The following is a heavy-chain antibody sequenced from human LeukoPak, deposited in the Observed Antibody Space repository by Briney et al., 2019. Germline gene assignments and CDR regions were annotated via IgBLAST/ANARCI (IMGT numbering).Heavy chain of an antibody. D-gene: IGHD1-26*01. CDR2: ISYTGST. CDR3: ARSDRYSGTYCED. Sequence: SETLSLTCTVSDASMSHYYWSWIRQPPGKGLQWIGYISYTGSTNYNPSLKSRVSISIHTSKNQFSLKLSSVTAADTAVYYCARSDRYSGTYCEDWGQGTLVTVSS. V-gene: IGHV4-59*01. J-gene: IGHJ4*02. CDR1: DASMSHYY.